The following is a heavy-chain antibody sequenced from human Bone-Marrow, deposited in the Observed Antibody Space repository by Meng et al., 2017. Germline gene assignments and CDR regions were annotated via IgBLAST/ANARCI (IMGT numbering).Heavy chain of an antibody. CDR3: ARGPTTMAHDFDY. CDR2: INHSGST. V-gene: IGHV4-34*01. D-gene: IGHD4-11*01. J-gene: IGHJ4*02. Sequence: QLQQWGAGLLKPSETLSPTWVVSGGSFSDYYWSWIRQPPGKGLEWIGEINHSGSTNYNPSLESRATISVDTSQNNLSLKLSSVTAADSAVYYCARGPTTMAHDFDYWGQGTLVTVSS. CDR1: GGSFSDYY.